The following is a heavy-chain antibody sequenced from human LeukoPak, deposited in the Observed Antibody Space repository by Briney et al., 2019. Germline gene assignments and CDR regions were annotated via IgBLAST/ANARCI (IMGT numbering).Heavy chain of an antibody. CDR3: AKDCGFLEWLSCRFDY. Sequence: GGSLRLSCATSGFTFNSYDLYWVRQAPGKGLEWVAVISYDGSNKYYADSVKGRFTISRDNSKNTLYLQMNSLRAEDTAVYYCAKDCGFLEWLSCRFDYWGQGTLVTVSS. CDR1: GFTFNSYD. CDR2: ISYDGSNK. V-gene: IGHV3-30-3*01. D-gene: IGHD3-3*01. J-gene: IGHJ4*02.